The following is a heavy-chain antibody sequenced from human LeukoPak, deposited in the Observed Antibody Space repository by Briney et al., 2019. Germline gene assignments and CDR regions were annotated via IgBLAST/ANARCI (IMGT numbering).Heavy chain of an antibody. D-gene: IGHD3-10*01. CDR2: IYYSGST. CDR1: GGSISSGDYY. J-gene: IGHJ6*02. CDR3: ARVFRDSPDPYYYYYGMDV. Sequence: SETLSLTCTVSGGSISSGDYYWSWIRQPPGKGLEWIGYIYYSGSTYYNPSLKSRVTISVDTSKNQFSLKLSSVTAADMAVYYCARVFRDSPDPYYYYYGMDVWGQGTTVTVSS. V-gene: IGHV4-30-4*01.